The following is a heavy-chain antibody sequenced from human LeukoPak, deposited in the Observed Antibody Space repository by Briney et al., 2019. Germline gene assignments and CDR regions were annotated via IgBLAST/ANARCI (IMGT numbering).Heavy chain of an antibody. CDR1: GFTFSSYA. J-gene: IGHJ6*03. Sequence: GGSLRLSCAASGFTFSSYAMHWVRQAPGKGLEWVAVISYDGSNKYYADSVKGRFTISRDNSKNTLYLQMNSLRAEDTAVYYCAREVLLWFGEITQDYYMDVWGKGTTVTISS. CDR3: AREVLLWFGEITQDYYMDV. V-gene: IGHV3-30*04. CDR2: ISYDGSNK. D-gene: IGHD3-10*01.